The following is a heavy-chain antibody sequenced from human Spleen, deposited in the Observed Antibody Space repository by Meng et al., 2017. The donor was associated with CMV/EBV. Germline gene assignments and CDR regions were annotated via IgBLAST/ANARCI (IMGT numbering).Heavy chain of an antibody. D-gene: IGHD1-14*01. Sequence: GESLKISCAASGFPFSSYAMHWVRQAPGKGLEWVSYISGSGSAIYYADSVKGRFTLSRDNAKNSLYLQMNSLRAEDTAVYYCARTQPATYYFDYWGQGALVTVSS. CDR1: GFPFSSYA. CDR3: ARTQPATYYFDY. V-gene: IGHV3-48*04. CDR2: ISGSGSAI. J-gene: IGHJ4*02.